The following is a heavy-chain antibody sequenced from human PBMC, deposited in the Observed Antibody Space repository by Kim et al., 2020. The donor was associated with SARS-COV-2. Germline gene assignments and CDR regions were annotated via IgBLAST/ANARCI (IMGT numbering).Heavy chain of an antibody. CDR3: ARGIAVAGRNLNWFDP. V-gene: IGHV4-39*07. J-gene: IGHJ5*02. D-gene: IGHD6-19*01. Sequence: SLKSRVTISVDTSKNQFSLKLSSVTAADTAVYYCARGIAVAGRNLNWFDPWGQGTLVTVSS.